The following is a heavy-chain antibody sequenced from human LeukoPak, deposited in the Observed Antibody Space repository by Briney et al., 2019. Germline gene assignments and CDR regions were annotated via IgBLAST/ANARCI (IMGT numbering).Heavy chain of an antibody. J-gene: IGHJ4*02. Sequence: PGGSLRLSSAASGFTFSSYSMNWVRQAPGKGLEWVSSISSSSSYIYYADSVKGRFTISRDNAKNSLYLQMNSLRAEDTAVYYCARRAYYDFWSGSGYFDYWGQGTLVTVSS. CDR3: ARRAYYDFWSGSGYFDY. CDR2: ISSSSSYI. CDR1: GFTFSSYS. V-gene: IGHV3-21*01. D-gene: IGHD3-3*01.